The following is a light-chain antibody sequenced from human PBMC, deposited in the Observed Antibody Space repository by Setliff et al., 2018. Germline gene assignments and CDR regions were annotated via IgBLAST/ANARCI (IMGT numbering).Light chain of an antibody. J-gene: IGLJ1*01. CDR1: SSDVGGYNY. Sequence: QSALTQPRSVSGSPGQSVTISCTGTSSDVGGYNYVSWHQQHPGKAPKLMIHDVSKRPSGVPDRFSGSKSGNTASLTISGLQAEDEADYYCCSYAGSYTYVFGTGTKV. CDR2: DVS. V-gene: IGLV2-11*01. CDR3: CSYAGSYTYV.